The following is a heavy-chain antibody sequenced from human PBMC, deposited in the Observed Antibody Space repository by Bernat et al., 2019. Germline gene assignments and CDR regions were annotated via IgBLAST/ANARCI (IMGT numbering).Heavy chain of an antibody. V-gene: IGHV4-4*02. Sequence: QVQLQESGPGLVKPSGTLSLTCAVSGGSISSSNWWSWVRQPPGKGLEWIGEIYHSGSTNYNPSLKSRVTISVDKSKNQFSLKLSSVTAADTAVYYCARDIVLMVYAIEFRLRYFDLWGRGTLVTVSS. J-gene: IGHJ2*01. CDR3: ARDIVLMVYAIEFRLRYFDL. CDR2: IYHSGST. CDR1: GGSISSSNW. D-gene: IGHD2-8*01.